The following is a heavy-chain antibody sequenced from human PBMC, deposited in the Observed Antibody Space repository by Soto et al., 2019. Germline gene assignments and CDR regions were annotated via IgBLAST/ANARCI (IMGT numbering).Heavy chain of an antibody. D-gene: IGHD4-17*01. J-gene: IGHJ4*02. Sequence: EVQLVESGGGLVQPGESLKLSCAVSGFTFSDSAMHWVRQVSGKGLEWVGRIRSKATNYATAYAASVKGRFTTSRDDSRITAYPQMNTLKGEDTAVYYCTGGYGDYVRDYWGQGTLVTVSS. CDR1: GFTFSDSA. CDR3: TGGYGDYVRDY. CDR2: IRSKATNYAT. V-gene: IGHV3-73*01.